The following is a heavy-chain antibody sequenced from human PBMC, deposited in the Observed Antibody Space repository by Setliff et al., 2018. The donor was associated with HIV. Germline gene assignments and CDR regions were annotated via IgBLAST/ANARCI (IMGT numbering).Heavy chain of an antibody. CDR2: IVPLLGVP. J-gene: IGHJ5*02. V-gene: IGHV1-69*02. CDR1: EGTFSYYT. D-gene: IGHD3-22*01. CDR3: ARVFLGLDSRAYSNWFDP. Sequence: SVKVSCKASEGTFSYYTFTWVRQAPGQGLEWLGRIVPLLGVPDYAQKFQGRVTFTADRSTSTAYMELSSLRSEDTAVYYCARVFLGLDSRAYSNWFDPWGQGTLVTVSS.